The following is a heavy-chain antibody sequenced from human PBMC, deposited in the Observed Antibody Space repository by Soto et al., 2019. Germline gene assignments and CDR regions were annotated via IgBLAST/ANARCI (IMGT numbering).Heavy chain of an antibody. CDR2: INAGNGNT. CDR3: GRDVGATGD. J-gene: IGHJ1*01. Sequence: QVQLVQSGAEVKKPGASVKVSCKASGYTFTSYAMHWVRQGPGQRLEWMGRINAGNGNTKYSQKFQGRVTITRDTSASTAYKELSSLRSEDTAVYYCGRDVGATGDWGQGTLVTVSS. V-gene: IGHV1-3*01. CDR1: GYTFTSYA. D-gene: IGHD1-26*01.